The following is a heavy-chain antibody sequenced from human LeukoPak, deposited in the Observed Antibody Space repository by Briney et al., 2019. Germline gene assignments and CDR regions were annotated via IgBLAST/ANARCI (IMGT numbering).Heavy chain of an antibody. CDR2: IYSGGST. Sequence: GGSLRLSCAASGFTVSSNYMSWVRQAPGKGLEWVSVIYSGGSTYYADSVKGRFTISRDNSKNTLYLQTNSLRAEDTAVYYCARETVTMVRGVIKDFQHWGQGTLVTVSS. CDR1: GFTVSSNY. D-gene: IGHD3-10*01. CDR3: ARETVTMVRGVIKDFQH. J-gene: IGHJ1*01. V-gene: IGHV3-66*02.